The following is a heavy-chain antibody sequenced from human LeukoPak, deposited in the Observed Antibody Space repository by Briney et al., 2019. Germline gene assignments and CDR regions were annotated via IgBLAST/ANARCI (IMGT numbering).Heavy chain of an antibody. J-gene: IGHJ4*02. V-gene: IGHV4-4*02. CDR2: IYHSGST. CDR3: ARGRRFFDRDFFDY. Sequence: SETLSLTCAVSGGSISSSNWWSWVRQPPGKGLEWIGQIYHSGSTNYNPSLKSRVTISVDKSKNQFSLKLSSVTAADTAVYYCARGRRFFDRDFFDYWGQGTLVTVSS. CDR1: GGSISSSNW. D-gene: IGHD3-9*01.